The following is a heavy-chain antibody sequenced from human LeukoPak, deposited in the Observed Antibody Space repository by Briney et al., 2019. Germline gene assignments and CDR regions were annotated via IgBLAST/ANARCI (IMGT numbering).Heavy chain of an antibody. J-gene: IGHJ3*01. CDR1: GFTFSDYA. V-gene: IGHV3-30-3*01. D-gene: IGHD3-3*01. Sequence: GGSLRLSCAASGFTFSDYAMHWVRQAPGQGLEWVAVLSYGGTNKYYADSVKGRFTISRDNSKNTMFLQMNSLRAEDTAVYHCARDRSGYANDAFDFWGQGTMVTVSS. CDR2: LSYGGTNK. CDR3: ARDRSGYANDAFDF.